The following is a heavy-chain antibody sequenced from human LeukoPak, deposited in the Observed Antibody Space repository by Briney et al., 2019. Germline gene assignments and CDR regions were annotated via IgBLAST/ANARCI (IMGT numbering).Heavy chain of an antibody. Sequence: PSETLSLTCTVSGGSISSGSYYWSWIRQPAGKGLEWIGRIYTSGSTNYNPSLKSRVTISLDTSKNQFSLKLSSVTAADTAVYFCARDVDIYGVSSFDYWGQGTLV. V-gene: IGHV4-61*02. CDR2: IYTSGST. CDR1: GGSISSGSYY. D-gene: IGHD4-17*01. J-gene: IGHJ4*02. CDR3: ARDVDIYGVSSFDY.